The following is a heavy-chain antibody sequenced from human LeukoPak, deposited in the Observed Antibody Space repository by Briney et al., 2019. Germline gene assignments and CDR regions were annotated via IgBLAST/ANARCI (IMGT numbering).Heavy chain of an antibody. CDR1: GFNFNIYA. Sequence: QPGESLRLSCVTSGFNFNIYAIHWVRQAPGKGLEWVAVMWHDGSKAYYADSVKGRFSISRDTSKNTVYLQMNSVRAEDSGLYYCARDQFYFGSQTPGNDAFDIWGKGTVVTVSS. CDR2: MWHDGSKA. V-gene: IGHV3-33*01. CDR3: ARDQFYFGSQTPGNDAFDI. J-gene: IGHJ3*02. D-gene: IGHD3-10*01.